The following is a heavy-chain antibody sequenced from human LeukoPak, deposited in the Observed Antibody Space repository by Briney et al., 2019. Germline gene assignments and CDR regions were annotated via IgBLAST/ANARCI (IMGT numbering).Heavy chain of an antibody. Sequence: GGSLRLSCAASGFTFRIYWMRWVRQAPGKGREWVANIKHDGSEKYYVDSVKGRFTISRDNAKNSLYLQMNGLRAEDTAVYYCARDYFYPMDVWGQGTTVTVSS. J-gene: IGHJ6*02. CDR3: ARDYFYPMDV. CDR2: IKHDGSEK. V-gene: IGHV3-7*04. CDR1: GFTFRIYW.